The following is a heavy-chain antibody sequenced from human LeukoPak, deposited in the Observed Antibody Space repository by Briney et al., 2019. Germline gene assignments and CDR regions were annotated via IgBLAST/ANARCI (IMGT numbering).Heavy chain of an antibody. CDR1: GFTFSLHR. D-gene: IGHD3-22*01. CDR2: IETDATRT. V-gene: IGHV3-74*01. CDR3: ARDTGAYYDSGGLDY. Sequence: GGSLRLSCAASGFTFSLHRIHWVRQVPGKGLEWISWIETDATRTGYVASVKGRFTISRDNAKNSLYLQMNSLRAEDTAVYYCARDTGAYYDSGGLDYWGQGTLVTVSS. J-gene: IGHJ4*02.